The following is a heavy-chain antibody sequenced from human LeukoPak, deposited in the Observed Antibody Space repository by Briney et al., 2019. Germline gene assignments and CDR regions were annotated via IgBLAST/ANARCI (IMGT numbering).Heavy chain of an antibody. V-gene: IGHV3-48*01. CDR1: GFTFSSYG. CDR3: AAAGDFDY. J-gene: IGHJ4*02. D-gene: IGHD6-13*01. Sequence: GGSLRLSCAASGFTFSSYGMHWVRQAPGKGLEWVSYISSSSSTIYYADSVKGRFTISGDNAKNSLYLQMNSLRAEDTAVYYCAAAGDFDYWGQGTLVTVSS. CDR2: ISSSSSTI.